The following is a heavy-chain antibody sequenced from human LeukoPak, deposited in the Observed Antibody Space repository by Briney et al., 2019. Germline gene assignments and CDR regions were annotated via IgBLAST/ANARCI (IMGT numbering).Heavy chain of an antibody. D-gene: IGHD3-22*01. Sequence: GGSLRLSCAASGFTFSSYAMSWVRQAPGKGLEWVSSISGSGDRTYYADSVKGRFTISRDNSKNTLYLQMNSLRAEDTAVYYCAKANYYDSSGYLHWGQGTLVTVSS. CDR3: AKANYYDSSGYLH. CDR2: ISGSGDRT. V-gene: IGHV3-23*01. CDR1: GFTFSSYA. J-gene: IGHJ4*02.